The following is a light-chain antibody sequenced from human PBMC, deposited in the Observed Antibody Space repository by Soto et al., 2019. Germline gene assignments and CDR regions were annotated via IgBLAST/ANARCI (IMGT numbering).Light chain of an antibody. Sequence: DIQMTQSPSSVSASVGDTVAITCRASQGVSSRLAWYQQKPGTAPKVLISVASSLQSGVPSRFSGSGSGTDFTLTISSLQPEDFATYYCLQSNSFPLTFGGGTKVEIK. J-gene: IGKJ4*02. CDR2: VAS. CDR3: LQSNSFPLT. CDR1: QGVSSR. V-gene: IGKV1-12*01.